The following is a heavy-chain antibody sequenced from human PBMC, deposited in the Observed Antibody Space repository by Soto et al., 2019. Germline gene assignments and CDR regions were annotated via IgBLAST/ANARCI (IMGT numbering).Heavy chain of an antibody. Sequence: GGSLRLSCAASGFTFSSYWMHWVRQAPGKGLVWVSRINSDGSSTSYADSVKGRFTISRDNAKNTLYLQMNSLRAEDTAVYYCARGGPLAATQGHWGQGTLVTVSS. CDR3: ARGGPLAATQGH. CDR1: GFTFSSYW. V-gene: IGHV3-74*01. D-gene: IGHD2-15*01. CDR2: INSDGSST. J-gene: IGHJ4*02.